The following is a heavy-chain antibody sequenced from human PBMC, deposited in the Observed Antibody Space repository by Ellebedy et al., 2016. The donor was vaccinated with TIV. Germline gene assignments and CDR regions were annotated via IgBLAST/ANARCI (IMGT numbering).Heavy chain of an antibody. V-gene: IGHV4-59*01. CDR3: ARDYYGSLDY. Sequence: SETLSLTXSVSGASISRYFWSWIRQPPGKGLEWVGYVCQSVSPNNNPSLKSRLSMSLDTSKNQFSLKLSSVTAADTAVYYCARDYYGSLDYWGQGTLVTVSS. J-gene: IGHJ4*02. D-gene: IGHD3-10*01. CDR2: VCQSVSP. CDR1: GASISRYF.